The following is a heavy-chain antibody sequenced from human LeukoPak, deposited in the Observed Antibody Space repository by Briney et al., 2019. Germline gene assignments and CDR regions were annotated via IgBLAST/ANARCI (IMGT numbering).Heavy chain of an antibody. CDR2: IYPGDSDT. J-gene: IGHJ4*02. V-gene: IGHV5-51*01. D-gene: IGHD6-19*01. CDR1: GYSFTSYW. CDR3: ARRARIAVAGIDY. Sequence: GESLKISSKGSGYSFTSYWIGWVRQMPGKGLEWMGIIYPGDSDTRYSPSFQGQVTISADKSISTAYLQWSSLKASDTAMYYCARRARIAVAGIDYWGQGTLVTVSS.